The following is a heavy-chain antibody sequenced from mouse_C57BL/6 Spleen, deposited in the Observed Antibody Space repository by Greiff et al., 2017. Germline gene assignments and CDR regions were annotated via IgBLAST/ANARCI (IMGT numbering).Heavy chain of an antibody. CDR1: GYTFTDYY. J-gene: IGHJ2*01. D-gene: IGHD2-4*01. CDR2: INPNNGGT. Sequence: VQLQQSGPELVKPGASVKISCKASGYTFTDYYMNWVKQSHGKSLEWIGDINPNNGGTSYNQKFKGKATLTVDKSSSTAYMELRSLTSEDSAVYYCARRNYDYGDDYWGQGTTLTVSS. CDR3: ARRNYDYGDDY. V-gene: IGHV1-26*01.